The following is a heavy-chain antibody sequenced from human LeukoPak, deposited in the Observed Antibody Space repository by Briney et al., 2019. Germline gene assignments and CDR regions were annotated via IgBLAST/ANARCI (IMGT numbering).Heavy chain of an antibody. V-gene: IGHV3-74*01. CDR1: GFTFSSYW. Sequence: PGGSLRLSCAASGFTFSSYWMHWVRQAPGKGLVYVSRINSDGTSTSYADPVKGRFTISRDNAKNTLYLLMNSLRAEDTAVYYCARDIGYSPFDYWGQGTLVTVSS. CDR3: ARDIGYSPFDY. CDR2: INSDGTST. D-gene: IGHD2-15*01. J-gene: IGHJ4*02.